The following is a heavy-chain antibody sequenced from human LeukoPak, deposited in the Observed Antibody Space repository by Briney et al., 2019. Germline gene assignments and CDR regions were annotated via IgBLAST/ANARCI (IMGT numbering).Heavy chain of an antibody. Sequence: ASAKVSCKASGYTFTSYEINWVRQATGQGLEWMGRANPGSGNTGYAQKFQGRVTMTRDTSITTAYMELSSLRSEDTAVYYCARDYYYDTSGHRSGYFDLWGRGTLVTVSS. J-gene: IGHJ2*01. D-gene: IGHD3-22*01. CDR2: ANPGSGNT. V-gene: IGHV1-8*01. CDR3: ARDYYYDTSGHRSGYFDL. CDR1: GYTFTSYE.